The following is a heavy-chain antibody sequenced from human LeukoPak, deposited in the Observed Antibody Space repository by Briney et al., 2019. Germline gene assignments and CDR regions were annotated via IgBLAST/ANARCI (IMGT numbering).Heavy chain of an antibody. J-gene: IGHJ2*01. CDR1: GGSISSSSYY. V-gene: IGHV4-39*07. Sequence: SETLSLTCTVSGGSISSSSYYWGWIRQPPGKGLEWIGSIYYSGSTHYNPSLKSRVTISVDTSKNQFSLKLSSVTAADTAVYYCARERSPVVTAIQYFDLWGRGTLVTVSS. CDR2: IYYSGST. CDR3: ARERSPVVTAIQYFDL. D-gene: IGHD2-21*02.